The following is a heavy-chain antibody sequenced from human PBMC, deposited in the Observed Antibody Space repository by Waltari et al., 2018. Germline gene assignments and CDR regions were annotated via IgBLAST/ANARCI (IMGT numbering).Heavy chain of an antibody. CDR3: ARGGRNIAARLVDY. Sequence: EVQLVESGGGLVQPGGSLRLSCAASGFTFSSYWMSWVRQAPGKGLEWVANIKQDGSEKYYVDSVKGRFTISRDNAKNSLYLQMNSLRVEDTAVYYCARGGRNIAARLVDYWGQGTLVTVSS. D-gene: IGHD6-6*01. J-gene: IGHJ4*02. CDR1: GFTFSSYW. V-gene: IGHV3-7*01. CDR2: IKQDGSEK.